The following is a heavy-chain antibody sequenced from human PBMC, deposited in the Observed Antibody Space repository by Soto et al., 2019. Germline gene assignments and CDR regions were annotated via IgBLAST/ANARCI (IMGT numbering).Heavy chain of an antibody. Sequence: SETLSITCTVSGGSINSDYWSWIRQPPGKGLEWIGYIFYSGYTKHDPSLKSRVTISVDTSKNQFSLTLSSVTAADTAVYCCARGVAKNYFDSWGEGTLVTVSS. CDR3: ARGVAKNYFDS. CDR2: IFYSGYT. CDR1: GGSINSDY. V-gene: IGHV4-59*01. J-gene: IGHJ4*02. D-gene: IGHD5-12*01.